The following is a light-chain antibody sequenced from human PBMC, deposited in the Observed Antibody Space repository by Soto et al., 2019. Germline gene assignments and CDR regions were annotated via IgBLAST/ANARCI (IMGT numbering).Light chain of an antibody. CDR1: SSDVGDYNY. Sequence: QSALTQPPSASGSPGQSVTISCTGTSSDVGDYNYVSWYQQHPGKAPKVIIYEVSKRPSGVPDHFSGSKSGNTASLTVSGLQADDEAEYYCASFAGRNNYIFGTGTKVTVL. V-gene: IGLV2-8*01. CDR3: ASFAGRNNYI. CDR2: EVS. J-gene: IGLJ1*01.